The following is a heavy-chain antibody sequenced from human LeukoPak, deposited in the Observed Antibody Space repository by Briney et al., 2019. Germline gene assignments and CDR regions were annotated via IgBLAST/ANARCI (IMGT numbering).Heavy chain of an antibody. V-gene: IGHV3-7*01. Sequence: GGSLRPSCAASGFTFSNYWMTWVRQAPGKELEWVANINRDGSEKYYVDSVKGRFTISRDNAKNSLYLQMNSLSAEDTAVYYCARGGYSSSWFWNYWGQGTLVTVSS. D-gene: IGHD6-13*01. CDR1: GFTFSNYW. CDR2: INRDGSEK. J-gene: IGHJ4*02. CDR3: ARGGYSSSWFWNY.